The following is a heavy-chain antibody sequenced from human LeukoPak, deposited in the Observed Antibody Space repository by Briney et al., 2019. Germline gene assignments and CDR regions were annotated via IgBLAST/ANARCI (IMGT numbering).Heavy chain of an antibody. Sequence: ASVKVSCKTSGYTFTTYYIHWVRQAPGQGLEWMGIINPSGGSTSYAQKFQGRVTMTRDMSTSTDYMELSSLRSEDTAVYYCARDNSVEDTAWWFDPWGQGTLVTVSS. CDR3: ARDNSVEDTAWWFDP. CDR1: GYTFTTYY. J-gene: IGHJ5*02. CDR2: INPSGGST. D-gene: IGHD4-23*01. V-gene: IGHV1-46*01.